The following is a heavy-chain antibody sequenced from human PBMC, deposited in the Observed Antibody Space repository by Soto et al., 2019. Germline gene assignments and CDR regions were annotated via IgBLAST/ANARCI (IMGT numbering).Heavy chain of an antibody. J-gene: IGHJ5*02. Sequence: SETLSLTCTVSGGSISSYYWSWIRQPPGKGLEWIGYIYYSGSTNYNPSLRSRVTISVDTSKNQFSLKLSSVTAADTAVYYCARDGSFGELPYWFDPWGQGTLVTVS. CDR1: GGSISSYY. V-gene: IGHV4-59*01. D-gene: IGHD3-10*01. CDR2: IYYSGST. CDR3: ARDGSFGELPYWFDP.